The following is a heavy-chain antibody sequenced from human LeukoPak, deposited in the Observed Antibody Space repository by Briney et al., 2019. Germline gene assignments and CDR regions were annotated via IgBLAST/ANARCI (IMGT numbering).Heavy chain of an antibody. CDR2: ISYDGSNK. CDR3: ARVLDDSSAVQLWVFDP. D-gene: IGHD3-22*01. J-gene: IGHJ5*02. Sequence: GRSLRLSCAASGFTFSSYAMHWVRQAPGKGLEWVAVISYDGSNKYYADSVKGRFTISRDNSKNTLYLQMNSLRAEDTAVYYCARVLDDSSAVQLWVFDPWGQGTLVTVSS. V-gene: IGHV3-30-3*01. CDR1: GFTFSSYA.